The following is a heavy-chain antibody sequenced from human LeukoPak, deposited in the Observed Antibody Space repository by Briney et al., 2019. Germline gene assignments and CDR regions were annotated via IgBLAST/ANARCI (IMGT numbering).Heavy chain of an antibody. CDR1: GFTFSSYW. J-gene: IGHJ6*03. CDR3: ARDFAHYDFWSGYNYYMDV. D-gene: IGHD3-3*01. V-gene: IGHV3-7*01. CDR2: IKQDGSEK. Sequence: GGSLRLSCAASGFTFSSYWMSWVRQAPGKGLEWVANIKQDGSEKYYVDSVKGRFTISRDNAKNSLYLQMNSLRAEDTAVYCCARDFAHYDFWSGYNYYMDVWGKGTTVTVSS.